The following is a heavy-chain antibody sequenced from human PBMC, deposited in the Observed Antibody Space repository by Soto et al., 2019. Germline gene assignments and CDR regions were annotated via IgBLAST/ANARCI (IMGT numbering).Heavy chain of an antibody. J-gene: IGHJ6*03. CDR1: GGSFSGYY. D-gene: IGHD2-2*01. Sequence: SETLSLTCAVYGGSFSGYYWSWIRQPPGKGLEWIGEINHSGSTNYNPSLKSRVTISVDTSKNQFSLKLSSVTAADTAVYYCARAGYCSSTSCHLPRYYYYYYMDVWGKGTTVTVS. CDR3: ARAGYCSSTSCHLPRYYYYYYMDV. V-gene: IGHV4-34*01. CDR2: INHSGST.